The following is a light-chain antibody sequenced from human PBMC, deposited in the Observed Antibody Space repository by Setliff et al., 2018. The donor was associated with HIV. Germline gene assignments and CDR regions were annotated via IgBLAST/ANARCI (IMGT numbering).Light chain of an antibody. CDR3: CSYAGSYTPVI. CDR2: DVT. V-gene: IGLV2-11*01. Sequence: QSVLTQPRSVSGSPGQSVTISCTGTSSDVGSHNYVSWYQQHPGKAPKLMIYDVTKRPSGVPDRFSGSKSGNTASLTISGLQAEDEADYYCCSYAGSYTPVIFGGGTKVTVL. J-gene: IGLJ2*01. CDR1: SSDVGSHNY.